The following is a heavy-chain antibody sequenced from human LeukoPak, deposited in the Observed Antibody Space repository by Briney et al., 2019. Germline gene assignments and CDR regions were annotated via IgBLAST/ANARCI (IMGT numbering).Heavy chain of an antibody. CDR3: ARYEDIVVVPAGIDY. J-gene: IGHJ4*02. CDR2: IYYSGST. CDR1: GGSISSSSYY. D-gene: IGHD2-2*01. Sequence: SETLSLTCTVSGGSISSSSYYWGWIRQPPGKGLEWIGSIYYSGSTYYNPSLKSRVTISVDTSKNQFSLKLSSVTAADTAVYYCARYEDIVVVPAGIDYWGQGTLVTVSS. V-gene: IGHV4-39*01.